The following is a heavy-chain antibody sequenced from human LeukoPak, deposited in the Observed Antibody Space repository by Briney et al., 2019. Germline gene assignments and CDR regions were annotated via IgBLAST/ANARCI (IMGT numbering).Heavy chain of an antibody. CDR1: GYSINNYW. CDR2: IYPADSDI. D-gene: IGHD2-15*01. Sequence: GESLQISCKGSGYSINNYWIGWVRQMPGKGLEWMGIIYPADSDIRYSPSFQGQVTISADKSISTAYLQWSSLKASDTAMYYCARQEYCSGGSCYTWFDPWGQGTLVTVSS. CDR3: ARQEYCSGGSCYTWFDP. J-gene: IGHJ5*02. V-gene: IGHV5-51*01.